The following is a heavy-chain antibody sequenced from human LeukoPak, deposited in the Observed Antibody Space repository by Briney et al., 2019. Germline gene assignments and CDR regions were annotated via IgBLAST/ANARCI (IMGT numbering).Heavy chain of an antibody. CDR3: ARDLLYADANWFDP. D-gene: IGHD2-8*01. CDR2: ISSDSITI. Sequence: GGSLRLSCAASEFTFSSFSMNWVRQAPGKGLEWVSYISSDSITIYYADSLKGRFTISRDNAKNSLYLQLNSLRAEDTAVYYCARDLLYADANWFDPWGQGTLVTVSS. CDR1: EFTFSSFS. V-gene: IGHV3-48*01. J-gene: IGHJ5*02.